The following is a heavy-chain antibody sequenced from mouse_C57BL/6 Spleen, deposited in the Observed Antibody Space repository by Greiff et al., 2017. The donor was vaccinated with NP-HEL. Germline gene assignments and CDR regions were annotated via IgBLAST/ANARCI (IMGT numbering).Heavy chain of an antibody. D-gene: IGHD2-2*01. Sequence: VQLQQSGAELVKPGASVKLSCKASGYTFTSYWMHWVKQRPGQGLEWIGMIHPTSGSTNYNEKFKSKATLTVDQSSSTAYMQLSSLTSEDSAVYYCARSLYYGYDKDYFDYWGQGTTLTVSS. CDR1: GYTFTSYW. CDR3: ARSLYYGYDKDYFDY. J-gene: IGHJ2*01. CDR2: IHPTSGST. V-gene: IGHV1-64*01.